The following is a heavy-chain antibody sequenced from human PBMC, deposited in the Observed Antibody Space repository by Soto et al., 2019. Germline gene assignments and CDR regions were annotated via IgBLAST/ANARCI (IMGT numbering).Heavy chain of an antibody. CDR1: GYTFTSYD. CDR3: ARGRSITMVRGVIMSYYYYYMDV. J-gene: IGHJ6*03. D-gene: IGHD3-10*01. Sequence: ASVKVSCKASGYTFTSYDINWVRQATGQGLEWMGWMNPNSGNTGYAQKFQGRVTMTRNTSISTAYMELGSLRSEDTAVYYCARGRSITMVRGVIMSYYYYYMDVWGKGTTVTVSS. CDR2: MNPNSGNT. V-gene: IGHV1-8*01.